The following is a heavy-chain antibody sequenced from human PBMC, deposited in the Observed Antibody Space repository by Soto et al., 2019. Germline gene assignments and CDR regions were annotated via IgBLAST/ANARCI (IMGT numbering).Heavy chain of an antibody. Sequence: GGSRRCSCAPSGFTFSSYVMSWVRQAPGKGLEWVSTISAGGSSTYYADSVKGRFTISRDNSKNTLYLQMNSLRPEDPAVYYCAKEGALGLYYFDYWGQGTLVTVSS. CDR2: ISAGGSST. V-gene: IGHV3-23*01. CDR3: AKEGALGLYYFDY. D-gene: IGHD3-10*01. J-gene: IGHJ4*02. CDR1: GFTFSSYV.